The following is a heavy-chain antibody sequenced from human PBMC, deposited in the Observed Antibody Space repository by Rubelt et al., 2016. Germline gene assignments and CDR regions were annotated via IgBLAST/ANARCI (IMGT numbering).Heavy chain of an antibody. Sequence: QVQLQESGPGLVKPSETLSLTCTVSGGSVSSGSYYWSWIRQPPGKGLERIGYIYYSGSTKYNPSLKSRVTISVDTSKNQFSMKLSSVTGADTAVYYWTRVVRSRLGRSFDYWGQGTLVTVSS. CDR1: GGSVSSGSYY. CDR2: IYYSGST. J-gene: IGHJ4*02. CDR3: TRVVRSRLGRSFDY. D-gene: IGHD7-27*01. V-gene: IGHV4-61*01.